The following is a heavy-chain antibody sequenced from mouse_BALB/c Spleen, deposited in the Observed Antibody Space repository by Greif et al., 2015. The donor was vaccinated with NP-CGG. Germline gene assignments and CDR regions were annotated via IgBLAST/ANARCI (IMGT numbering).Heavy chain of an antibody. D-gene: IGHD2-3*01. V-gene: IGHV1S56*01. CDR2: IYPGNVNT. CDR3: ARSGYDGYSPWFAY. CDR1: GYTFTSYY. Sequence: QVQLQQSGPELVKPGASVRISCKASGYTFTSYYIHWVKQRPGQGLEWIGWIYPGNVNTKYNEKFKGKATLTADKSSSTAYMQLSSLTSEDSAVYFCARSGYDGYSPWFAYWGQGTLVTVSA. J-gene: IGHJ3*01.